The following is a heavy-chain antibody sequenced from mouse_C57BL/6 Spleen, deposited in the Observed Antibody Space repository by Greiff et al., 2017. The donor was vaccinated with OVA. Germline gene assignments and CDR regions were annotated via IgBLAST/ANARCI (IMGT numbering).Heavy chain of an antibody. Sequence: LVESGPELVKPGASVKISCKASGYSFTGYYMNWVKQSPEKSLEWIGEINPSTGGTTYNQKFKAKATLTVDKSSSTAYMQLKSLTSEDSAVYYCARPDYGSSSFAYWGQGTLVTVSA. J-gene: IGHJ3*01. V-gene: IGHV1-42*01. CDR1: GYSFTGYY. D-gene: IGHD1-1*01. CDR2: INPSTGGT. CDR3: ARPDYGSSSFAY.